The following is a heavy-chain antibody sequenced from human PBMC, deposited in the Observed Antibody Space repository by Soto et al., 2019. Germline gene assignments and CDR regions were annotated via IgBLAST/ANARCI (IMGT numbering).Heavy chain of an antibody. CDR2: ISSSSSYI. Sequence: GGSLRLSCAASGFTFSSYSMNWVRQAPGKGLEWVSSISSSSSYIYYADSVKGRFTISRDNAKNSLYLQMNSLRAEDTAVYYCARDEEYGDYGVGYFDYWGQGTLVTVSS. V-gene: IGHV3-21*01. CDR3: ARDEEYGDYGVGYFDY. CDR1: GFTFSSYS. D-gene: IGHD4-17*01. J-gene: IGHJ4*02.